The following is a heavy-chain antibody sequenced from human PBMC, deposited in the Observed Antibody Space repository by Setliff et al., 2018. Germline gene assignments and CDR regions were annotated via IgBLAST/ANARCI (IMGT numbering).Heavy chain of an antibody. J-gene: IGHJ6*03. CDR3: ARIRRDIVVVVGATPDYYDYMDV. V-gene: IGHV5-10-1*01. CDR1: GYSFTSYW. D-gene: IGHD2-15*01. Sequence: PGESLNISCKGSGYSFTSYWISWVRQMPGKGLEWMGRIDPSDSYTNYSPSFQGHVTISGDKSISTAYLQWSSLKASDTAMHYCARIRRDIVVVVGATPDYYDYMDVWGKGTTVTVSS. CDR2: IDPSDSYT.